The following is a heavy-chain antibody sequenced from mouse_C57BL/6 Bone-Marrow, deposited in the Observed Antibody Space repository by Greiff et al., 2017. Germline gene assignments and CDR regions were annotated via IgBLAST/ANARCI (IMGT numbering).Heavy chain of an antibody. J-gene: IGHJ4*01. CDR3: ARCMIKIRMDY. CDR1: GYSITRGYY. Sequence: EVQLVESGPGLVKPSQSLSLSCSVTGYSITRGYYWNWIRQFPGNKLEWMGYISYDGSNNYNPSLKNRISINRDTSKNQFFLKLNSVTTEDTATYYCARCMIKIRMDYWGQGTSVTVSS. V-gene: IGHV3-6*01. D-gene: IGHD2-4*01. CDR2: ISYDGSN.